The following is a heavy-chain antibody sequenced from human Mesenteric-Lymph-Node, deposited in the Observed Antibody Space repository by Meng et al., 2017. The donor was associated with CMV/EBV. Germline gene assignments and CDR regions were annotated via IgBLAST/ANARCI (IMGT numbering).Heavy chain of an antibody. CDR1: GYTFTSYD. V-gene: IGHV1-8*01. CDR2: MNPNSGNT. Sequence: ASVKVSCKASGYTFTSYDINWVRQATGQGLEWMGWMNPNSGNTGYAQKFQGRVTMTRNTSISTAYMELSSLRSEDTAVYYCPRSPIVVVPAAMTSWGHSSGMDVWGQGTTVTVSS. D-gene: IGHD2-2*01. J-gene: IGHJ6*02. CDR3: PRSPIVVVPAAMTSWGHSSGMDV.